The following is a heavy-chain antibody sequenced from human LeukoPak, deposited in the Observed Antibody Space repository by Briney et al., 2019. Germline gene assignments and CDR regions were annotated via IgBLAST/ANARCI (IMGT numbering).Heavy chain of an antibody. J-gene: IGHJ6*03. D-gene: IGHD3-10*01. CDR1: GYTFIRYY. V-gene: IGHV1-2*02. CDR2: INPNSGGT. Sequence: ASVKVSCKASGYTFIRYYMHWVRQAPGQGLEWMGWINPNSGGTNYAQKFQGRVTMTRDTSISTAYMELSRLRSDDTAVYYCARDGGLLWFGELYVGYYYYMDVWGKGTTVTISS. CDR3: ARDGGLLWFGELYVGYYYYMDV.